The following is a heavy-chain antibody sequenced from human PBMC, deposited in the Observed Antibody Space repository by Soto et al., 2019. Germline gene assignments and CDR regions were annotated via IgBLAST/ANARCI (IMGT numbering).Heavy chain of an antibody. Sequence: SETLSLTCTVSGGSISSSSYYWGWIRQPPGKGLEWIGSIYYSGSTYYNPSLKSRVTISVDTSKNQFSLKLSSVTAADTAVYYCARGRGYCSGGSCYSYYFDYWGQGTLVTVSS. CDR3: ARGRGYCSGGSCYSYYFDY. CDR1: GGSISSSSYY. D-gene: IGHD2-15*01. V-gene: IGHV4-39*01. J-gene: IGHJ4*02. CDR2: IYYSGST.